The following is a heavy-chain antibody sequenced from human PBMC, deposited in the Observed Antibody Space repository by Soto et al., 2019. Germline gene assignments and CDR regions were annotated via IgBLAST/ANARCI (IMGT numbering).Heavy chain of an antibody. D-gene: IGHD1-26*01. CDR1: GFTFSTYA. CDR3: ARNGIVVRIP. Sequence: SGGSLRLSCVASGFTFSTYAMSWVRQAPGKGLEWVSAISDKGGNTYYAGSVKGRFTISRDNSKNTLYLQMNSLRAGDTAVYYCARNGIVVRIPWGQGTLVTVSS. J-gene: IGHJ5*02. CDR2: ISDKGGNT. V-gene: IGHV3-23*01.